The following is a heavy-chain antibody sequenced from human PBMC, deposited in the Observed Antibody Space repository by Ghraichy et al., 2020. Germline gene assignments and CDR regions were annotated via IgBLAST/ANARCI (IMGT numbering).Heavy chain of an antibody. J-gene: IGHJ2*01. CDR2: ISTSDNSGTNT. CDR3: ARGVVPPGMSYWYFDL. V-gene: IGHV3-23*01. CDR1: GFTFNSHA. Sequence: GGSLRLSCAASGFTFNSHAMNWVRQAPWKGLEWFSSISTSDNSGTNTHYADSVRGRFSISRDNSKNTLYLQMNTLRAEDTAIYYCARGVVPPGMSYWYFDLWGRGTLVTVSS. D-gene: IGHD2-2*01.